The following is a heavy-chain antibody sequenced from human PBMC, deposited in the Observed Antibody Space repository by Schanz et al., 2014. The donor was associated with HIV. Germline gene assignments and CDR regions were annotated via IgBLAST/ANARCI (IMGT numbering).Heavy chain of an antibody. CDR3: ARDWRPSYDFWSGTQYYLEY. D-gene: IGHD3-3*01. Sequence: QVQLVESGGGVVQPGRSLRLSCAVSGFTFSGYGMHWVRQAPGKGLEWVAVIWYDGKNRDYADSVKGRFTISRDNSKNTLYLQMNSLRAEDTAVYYCARDWRPSYDFWSGTQYYLEYWGQGTLVTVSS. CDR2: IWYDGKNR. V-gene: IGHV3-33*01. CDR1: GFTFSGYG. J-gene: IGHJ4*02.